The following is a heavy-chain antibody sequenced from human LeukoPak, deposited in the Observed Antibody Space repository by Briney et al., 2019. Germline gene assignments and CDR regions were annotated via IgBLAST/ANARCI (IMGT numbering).Heavy chain of an antibody. J-gene: IGHJ6*02. Sequence: ASVKVSCKASGYTFTSYYMHWVRQAPGQGLEWMGIINPSGGSTSYAQKFQGRVTMTTDTSTSTAYMELRSLRSDDTAVYYCASSGQVYYYYGMDVWGQGTTVTVSS. CDR1: GYTFTSYY. V-gene: IGHV1-46*01. CDR3: ASSGQVYYYYGMDV. CDR2: INPSGGST. D-gene: IGHD3-3*01.